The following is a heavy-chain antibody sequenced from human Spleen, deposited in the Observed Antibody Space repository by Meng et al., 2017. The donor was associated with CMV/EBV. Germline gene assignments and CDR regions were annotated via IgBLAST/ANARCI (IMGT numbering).Heavy chain of an antibody. J-gene: IGHJ4*02. V-gene: IGHV3-11*05. Sequence: GPQADAGGGLFTPGWARIHSIAYVGFTFSDYNMSWIRQAPGRGQEMVSYISSSSSYTNYADSVKGLFTISRDNAKNALYLQMNSRSADDTAVYYCARVPWGAKDFDYWGQGTLVTVSS. CDR2: ISSSSSYT. CDR3: ARVPWGAKDFDY. CDR1: GFTFSDYN. D-gene: IGHD3-16*01.